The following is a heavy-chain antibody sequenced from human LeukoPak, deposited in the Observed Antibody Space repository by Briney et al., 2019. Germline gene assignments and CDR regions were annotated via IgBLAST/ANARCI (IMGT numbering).Heavy chain of an antibody. CDR2: INPNSGGT. J-gene: IGHJ4*02. D-gene: IGHD3-22*01. CDR3: ARHDTYYYDSSGYIDY. Sequence: ASVKVSCKASGYTFTGYYMHWVRQAPGQGLEWMGWINPNSGGTNYAQEFQGRVTMTRDTSISTAYMELSRLRSDDTAVYYCARHDTYYYDSSGYIDYWGQGTLVTVSS. V-gene: IGHV1-2*02. CDR1: GYTFTGYY.